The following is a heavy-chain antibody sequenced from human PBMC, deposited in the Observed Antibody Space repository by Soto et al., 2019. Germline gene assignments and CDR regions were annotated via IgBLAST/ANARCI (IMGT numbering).Heavy chain of an antibody. D-gene: IGHD3-16*01. J-gene: IGHJ4*02. V-gene: IGHV3-21*01. CDR1: GFPFGAYN. CDR2: ITVGSSHI. Sequence: GSLRLSCTGSGFPFGAYNINWVRQAPGKGLEWVSSITVGSSHIYQPNSMKGRFTISRDDAKNSVYLQIDSLRDEDTALYYCSRSPEVGVRGAYWGQGTLVTVSS. CDR3: SRSPEVGVRGAY.